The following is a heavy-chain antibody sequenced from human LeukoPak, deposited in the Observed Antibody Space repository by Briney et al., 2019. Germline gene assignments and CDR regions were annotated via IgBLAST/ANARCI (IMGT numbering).Heavy chain of an antibody. CDR2: IKQDGSEK. D-gene: IGHD5-18*01. CDR3: AREDTAMVVIDY. Sequence: PGGSLRLSCAASGYTFSSYSMNWVRQAPGKGLEWVANIKQDGSEKYYVDSVKGRFTISRDNAKNSLYLQMNSLRAEDTAVYYCAREDTAMVVIDYWGQGTLVTVSS. J-gene: IGHJ4*02. V-gene: IGHV3-7*03. CDR1: GYTFSSYS.